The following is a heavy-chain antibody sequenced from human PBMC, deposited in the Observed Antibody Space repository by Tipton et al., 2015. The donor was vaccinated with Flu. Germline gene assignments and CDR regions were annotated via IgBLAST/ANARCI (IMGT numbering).Heavy chain of an antibody. D-gene: IGHD3-10*01. CDR1: GFTFNDYG. Sequence: SLRLSCTTSGFTFNDYGMSWVRQAPGKGLEWVSGINWNGDRIGYIHSVKGRFTISRDNAKNSLYLEMNSLTVEDTAFYYCARGDVIRGVPRPPDCWGQGTLVTVSS. CDR3: ARGDVIRGVPRPPDC. CDR2: INWNGDRI. V-gene: IGHV3-20*04. J-gene: IGHJ4*02.